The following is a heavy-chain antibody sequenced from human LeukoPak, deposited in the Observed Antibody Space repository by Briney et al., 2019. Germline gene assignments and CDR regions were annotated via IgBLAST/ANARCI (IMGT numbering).Heavy chain of an antibody. V-gene: IGHV3-23*01. CDR2: ISGSGGST. CDR3: AKAPHYDILTGYYPHYYYYYYYMDV. D-gene: IGHD3-9*01. Sequence: HPGGSLRLXCAASGFTFSSYAMSWVRQAPGKGLEWVSAISGSGGSTYYADSVKGRFTISRDNSKNTLYLQMNSLRAEDTAVYYCAKAPHYDILTGYYPHYYYYYYYMDVWGKGTTVTISS. J-gene: IGHJ6*03. CDR1: GFTFSSYA.